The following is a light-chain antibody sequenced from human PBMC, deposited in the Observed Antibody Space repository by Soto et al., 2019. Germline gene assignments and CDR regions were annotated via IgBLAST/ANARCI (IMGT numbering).Light chain of an antibody. J-gene: IGKJ1*01. CDR1: QTVSSN. CDR3: QQYNNWPRGT. V-gene: IGKV3-15*01. CDR2: GAS. Sequence: EIVMTQSPATLSVSPGERATLSCRAGQTVSSNLAWYQQKPGQAPRLLIYGASIRATGIPARFSGSGSGTEFTLTISSLQSEDFAVYYCQQYNNWPRGTLGQGTKVDIK.